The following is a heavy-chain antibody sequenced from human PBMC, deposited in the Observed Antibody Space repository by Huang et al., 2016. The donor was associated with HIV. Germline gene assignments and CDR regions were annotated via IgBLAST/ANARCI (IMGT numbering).Heavy chain of an antibody. Sequence: QLQLQGSGPGLVKPSETLSLTCTVSGGSITSSSYYWGWIRQPPGKGLEWVGSIYYSGSTEYNPSLKSGVTVSVDTSKNQFALKLSSVTAADTAVYYCARHFSYYDSSGYTPWDAFDIWGQGTMVTVSS. J-gene: IGHJ3*02. D-gene: IGHD3-22*01. CDR3: ARHFSYYDSSGYTPWDAFDI. CDR2: IYYSGST. CDR1: GGSITSSSYY. V-gene: IGHV4-39*01.